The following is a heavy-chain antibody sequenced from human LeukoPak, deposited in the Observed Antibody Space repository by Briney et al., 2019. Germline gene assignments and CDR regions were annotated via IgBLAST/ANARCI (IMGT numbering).Heavy chain of an antibody. V-gene: IGHV3-23*01. D-gene: IGHD5-18*01. CDR1: GFIFDDYG. Sequence: GGSLRLSCAASGFIFDDYGMTWVRQTPGKGLEWVSGISGSGDSAYYTDSVKGRFTISRDNSKNTLYLQMSNLTAEDTAVYHCASQTRMQLWGYFDLWGQGALVIVSS. CDR3: ASQTRMQLWGYFDL. CDR2: ISGSGDSA. J-gene: IGHJ4*02.